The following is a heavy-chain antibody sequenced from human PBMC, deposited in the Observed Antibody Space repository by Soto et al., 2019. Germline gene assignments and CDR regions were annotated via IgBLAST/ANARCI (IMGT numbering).Heavy chain of an antibody. J-gene: IGHJ6*02. CDR2: IFYSGTT. V-gene: IGHV4-30-4*01. CDR1: GDSISSADYY. Sequence: LSLTCTVSGDSISSADYYWSWIRQTPGKGLEWIGHIFYSGTTYYNPSLKIRLTISVDTSKNHFSLRLTSVTAADTAVYYCARDLWVEPELYYYGMDVWGQGTTVTVSS. D-gene: IGHD1-1*01. CDR3: ARDLWVEPELYYYGMDV.